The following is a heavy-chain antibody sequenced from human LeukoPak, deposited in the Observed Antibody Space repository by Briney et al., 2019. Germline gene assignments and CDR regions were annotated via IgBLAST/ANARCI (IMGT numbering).Heavy chain of an antibody. D-gene: IGHD6-13*01. V-gene: IGHV3-30*18. CDR3: AKDDYSSSWSD. CDR2: ISYDGSNK. CDR1: GFTFSSYG. Sequence: GGSLRLSCAASGFTFSSYGMHWVRQAPGKGLEWVAVISYDGSNKYYAGSVKGRFTISRDNSKNTLYLQMNSLRAEDTAVYYCAKDDYSSSWSDWGQGTLVTVSS. J-gene: IGHJ4*02.